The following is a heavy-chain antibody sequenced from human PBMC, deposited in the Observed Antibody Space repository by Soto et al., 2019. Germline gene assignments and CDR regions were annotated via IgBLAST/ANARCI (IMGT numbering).Heavy chain of an antibody. CDR1: GFRFRSHD. Sequence: EVQLVESGGGLVQPGGSLRLSCAASGFRFRSHDMHWFRQATGKGLEWVSGVGTVGDKYYSDSVKGRFTVSREDAMSSLYLQMNSLRAGDTAVYYCARRFCIGGTCTGIGFDYWGQGTLVTVSS. D-gene: IGHD2-15*01. V-gene: IGHV3-13*01. CDR2: VGTVGDK. J-gene: IGHJ4*02. CDR3: ARRFCIGGTCTGIGFDY.